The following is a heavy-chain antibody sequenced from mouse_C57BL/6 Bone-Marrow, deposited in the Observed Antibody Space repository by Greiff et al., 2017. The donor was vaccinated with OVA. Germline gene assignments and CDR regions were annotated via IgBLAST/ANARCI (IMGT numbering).Heavy chain of an antibody. CDR2: ISDGGSYT. CDR3: ARVLYYRCYFDV. J-gene: IGHJ1*01. Sequence: EVQLVESGGGLVKPGGSLKLSCAASGFTFSSYAMSWVRQTPEKRLEWVATISDGGSYTYYPDNVKGRFTISRDNAKNNLYLQMSHLRSEDTAMYYCARVLYYRCYFDVWGPGTTVTVSS. V-gene: IGHV5-4*01. CDR1: GFTFSSYA. D-gene: IGHD1-1*01.